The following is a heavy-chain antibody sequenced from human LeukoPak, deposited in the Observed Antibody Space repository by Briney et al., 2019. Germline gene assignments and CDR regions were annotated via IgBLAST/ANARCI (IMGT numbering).Heavy chain of an antibody. CDR1: GFTFSGFA. V-gene: IGHV3-73*01. CDR2: IRSKTNNYAT. D-gene: IGHD4-17*01. J-gene: IGHJ4*02. CDR3: TRHGEEYGDYDWFDY. Sequence: PGGSLRLSCAASGFTFSGFAMYWVRQASGKGLEWVGRIRSKTNNYATAYAASVKGRFTISRDDSKNMAYLQMNSLKTEDTAVYYCTRHGEEYGDYDWFDYWGQGTLATVSS.